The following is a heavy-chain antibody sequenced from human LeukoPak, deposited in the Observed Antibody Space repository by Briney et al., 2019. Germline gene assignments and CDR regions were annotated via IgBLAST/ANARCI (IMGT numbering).Heavy chain of an antibody. CDR1: GFAFSSSY. CDR2: INQHADTK. V-gene: IGHV3-7*01. CDR3: VGGSGFITDY. Sequence: TGGSLRLSCAASGFAFSSSYMPWVRQAPGKGLEWVAVINQHADTKYYVDSVKGRFTISRDNAKNSLYLQMNSLRAEDTAGYYCVGGSGFITDYWGPGTLVTVSS. J-gene: IGHJ4*02. D-gene: IGHD3-22*01.